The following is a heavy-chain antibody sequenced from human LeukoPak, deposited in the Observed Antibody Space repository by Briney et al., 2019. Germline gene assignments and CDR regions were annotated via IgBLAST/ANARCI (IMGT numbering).Heavy chain of an antibody. V-gene: IGHV3-23*01. CDR2: ISDNGRST. D-gene: IGHD5-18*01. Sequence: GGSLRLSCAASGFTFRTLAMNWVRQAPGKGLEWVSTISDNGRSTHYADSVGGRFTISRDNAKNTLYLQMNSLRAEDTAVYYCARDAGYSYGYTFDYWRQGTLVTVSS. CDR1: GFTFRTLA. J-gene: IGHJ4*02. CDR3: ARDAGYSYGYTFDY.